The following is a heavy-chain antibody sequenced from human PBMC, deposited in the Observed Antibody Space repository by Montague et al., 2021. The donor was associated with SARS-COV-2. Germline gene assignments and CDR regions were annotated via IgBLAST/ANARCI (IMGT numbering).Heavy chain of an antibody. V-gene: IGHV2-70*01. J-gene: IGHJ3*02. CDR3: ARIWGAAVGHAFDI. Sequence: PALVKPTQTLTLTCTFSGFSLSTSGMCVSWIRQPPGKALEWLALIDWDDDKYYSTSLKTRLTISKDTSKNQVVLTMTNMDPVDTATYYCARIWGAAVGHAFDIWGQGTMVTVSS. CDR2: IDWDDDK. CDR1: GFSLSTSGMC. D-gene: IGHD1-26*01.